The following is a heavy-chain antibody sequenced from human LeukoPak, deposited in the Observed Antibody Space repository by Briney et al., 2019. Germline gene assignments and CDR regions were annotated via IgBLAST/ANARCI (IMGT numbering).Heavy chain of an antibody. CDR1: GGSISSYY. CDR3: AXXXYGSGFMDV. J-gene: IGHJ6*02. CDR2: IYYSGST. D-gene: IGHD3-10*01. V-gene: IGHV4-59*01. Sequence: SETLSLTCTVSGGSISSYYWSWIRQPPGKGLEWIGYIYYSGSTNYNPSLKSRVTISVDTSKNQFSLKLSSVTAADTAVYYCAXXXYGSGFMDVWGQGTTVTVS.